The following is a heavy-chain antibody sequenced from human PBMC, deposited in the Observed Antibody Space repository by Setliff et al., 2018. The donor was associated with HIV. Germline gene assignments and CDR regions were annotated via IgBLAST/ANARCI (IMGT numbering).Heavy chain of an antibody. CDR2: ISGYNGKT. V-gene: IGHV1-18*01. J-gene: IGHJ4*02. CDR3: ATGSGWYVPTR. CDR1: GYAFTMYG. Sequence: AASVKVSCKASGYAFTMYGITWVRQAPGQGLEWMGWISGYNGKTNYAQNFQGRVTMTTDTSTSTAYMEVRSLRYDDTAVYYCATGSGWYVPTRWGQGTLVTVSS. D-gene: IGHD6-19*01.